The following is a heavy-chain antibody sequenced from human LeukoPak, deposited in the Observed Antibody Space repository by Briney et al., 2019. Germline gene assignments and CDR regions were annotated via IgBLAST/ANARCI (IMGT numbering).Heavy chain of an antibody. Sequence: GGSLRLSCAASGFTFSSYWMSWVRQAPGKGLEWVANIKQDGSEKYYVDSVKGRFTISRDNAKNSLYLQMNSLRAEDTAVYYCARDSGDIVVVPAAPTFDYWGQGTLVTVSS. J-gene: IGHJ4*02. CDR1: GFTFSSYW. CDR3: ARDSGDIVVVPAAPTFDY. V-gene: IGHV3-7*01. D-gene: IGHD2-2*01. CDR2: IKQDGSEK.